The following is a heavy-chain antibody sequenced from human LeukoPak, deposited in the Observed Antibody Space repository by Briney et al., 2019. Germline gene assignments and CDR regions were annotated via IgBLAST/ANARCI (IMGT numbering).Heavy chain of an antibody. CDR3: ARDGGWVLVTEIEY. D-gene: IGHD2-15*01. J-gene: IGHJ4*02. CDR1: GYSISSGYY. Sequence: SETLSLTCIVSGYSISSGYYWGWIRQTPGRGLEWIGTIHHNGNTYYYNPSLKSRVTISIDTSKNQFSLKLTSVTAADTAVYYCARDGGWVLVTEIEYWGQGILVTVSS. V-gene: IGHV4-38-2*02. CDR2: IHHNGNT.